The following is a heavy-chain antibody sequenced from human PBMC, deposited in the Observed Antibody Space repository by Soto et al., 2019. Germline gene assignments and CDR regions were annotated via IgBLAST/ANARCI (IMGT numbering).Heavy chain of an antibody. CDR2: ISYDGSNK. Sequence: QVQLVESGGGVVQPGRSLRLSCAASGFTFSSYGMHWVRQAPGKGLEWVAVISYDGSNKYYADSVKGRFTISRDNSKNTLYLQMNSLRAEDTAVYYCAFVPAARVSYFDYWGQGTLVTVSS. V-gene: IGHV3-30*03. CDR1: GFTFSSYG. CDR3: AFVPAARVSYFDY. D-gene: IGHD2-2*01. J-gene: IGHJ4*02.